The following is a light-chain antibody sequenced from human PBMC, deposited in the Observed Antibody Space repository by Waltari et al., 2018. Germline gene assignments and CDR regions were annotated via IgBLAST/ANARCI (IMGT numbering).Light chain of an antibody. V-gene: IGKV1-33*01. J-gene: IGKJ4*01. CDR2: DAS. Sequence: DTQMTQSPSSLSASVGDRVTITCQSSQDISHFLNWYQQKPGTAPKLLITDASTLQTGVPSGFSGGRSGTQFTVTVNGLQPEDVATYFCQQYDNLPLTFGGGTKVEI. CDR3: QQYDNLPLT. CDR1: QDISHF.